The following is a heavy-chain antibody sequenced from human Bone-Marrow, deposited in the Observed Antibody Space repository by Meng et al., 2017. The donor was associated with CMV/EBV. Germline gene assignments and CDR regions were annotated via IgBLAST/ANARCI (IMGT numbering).Heavy chain of an antibody. Sequence: ASVKVSCKASGYTFTSYDINWVRQATGQGLEWMGWMNPNSGNTGYAQKFQGRVTMTRNTSISTAYMELSSLRSEDTAVYYCARGGIVVVPAAIHYYYYGMDVWGQGTTVTVSS. V-gene: IGHV1-8*01. D-gene: IGHD2-2*02. CDR1: GYTFTSYD. J-gene: IGHJ6*02. CDR2: MNPNSGNT. CDR3: ARGGIVVVPAAIHYYYYGMDV.